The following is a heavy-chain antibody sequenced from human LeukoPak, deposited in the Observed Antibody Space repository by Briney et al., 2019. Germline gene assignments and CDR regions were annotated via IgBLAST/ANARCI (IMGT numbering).Heavy chain of an antibody. Sequence: PGGSLRLSCAASGFTFSSYGMHWVRQAPGKGLEWVAVIWYDGSNKYYADSVKGRFTISRDNSKNTLYLQMNGLRAEDTAVYYCARGCDYGDYDYWGQGTLVTVSS. CDR2: IWYDGSNK. CDR1: GFTFSSYG. D-gene: IGHD4-17*01. CDR3: ARGCDYGDYDY. V-gene: IGHV3-33*01. J-gene: IGHJ4*02.